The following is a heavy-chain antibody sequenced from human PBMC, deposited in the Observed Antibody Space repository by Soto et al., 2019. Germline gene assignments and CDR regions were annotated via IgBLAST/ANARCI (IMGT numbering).Heavy chain of an antibody. V-gene: IGHV4-34*01. Sequence: SDPLSLTCAVYGGSFSGYYWSWIRQPPGKGLEWIGEINHSGSTNYNPSLKSRVTISVDTSKNQFSLRLSSVTAADTAVYYCARKMVGRWFDPWGQGTLVTVS. CDR2: INHSGST. CDR3: ARKMVGRWFDP. CDR1: GGSFSGYY. D-gene: IGHD2-15*01. J-gene: IGHJ5*02.